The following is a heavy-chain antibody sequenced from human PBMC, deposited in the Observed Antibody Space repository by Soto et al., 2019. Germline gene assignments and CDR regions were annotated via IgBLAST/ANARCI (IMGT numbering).Heavy chain of an antibody. V-gene: IGHV1-18*04. Sequence: QVQLVQSGAELRKPGAAVKVSCKASGYTFSTYGINWIRQAPGQHLEWLGWISPRNGNTNYAQNVQGRVTLTTDDSTTTADLELTNLRSENATVYYCARVQLLPNPAFDFWGQGTLVSVSS. J-gene: IGHJ4*02. CDR2: ISPRNGNT. CDR3: ARVQLLPNPAFDF. CDR1: GYTFSTYG. D-gene: IGHD5-18*01.